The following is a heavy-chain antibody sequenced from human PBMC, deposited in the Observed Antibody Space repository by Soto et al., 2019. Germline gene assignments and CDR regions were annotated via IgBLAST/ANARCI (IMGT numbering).Heavy chain of an antibody. CDR1: GFTFSSYS. D-gene: IGHD6-6*01. CDR3: ARVGGQLVPGFDY. Sequence: EVQLVESGGGLVKPGGSLRLSCAASGFTFSSYSMNWVRQAPGKGLEWVSSISSSSSYISYADSVKGRFTISRDNAKNSLYLQMNSLRAEDTAVYYCARVGGQLVPGFDYWGQGTLVTVSS. J-gene: IGHJ4*02. CDR2: ISSSSSYI. V-gene: IGHV3-21*01.